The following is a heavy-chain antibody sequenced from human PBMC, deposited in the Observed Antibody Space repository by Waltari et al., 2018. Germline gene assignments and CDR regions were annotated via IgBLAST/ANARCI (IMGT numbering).Heavy chain of an antibody. J-gene: IGHJ6*03. Sequence: QVQLQESGPGLVKPSETLSLTCTVSGGSIRSYYWSWIRQPPGKGLEWIGYIYYSGSTNYNPSLKSRVTISVDTSKNQFSLKLSSVTAADTAVYYCASTYYYGSGSYYGAYYYMDVWGKGTTVTVSS. CDR2: IYYSGST. CDR3: ASTYYYGSGSYYGAYYYMDV. V-gene: IGHV4-59*01. CDR1: GGSIRSYY. D-gene: IGHD3-10*01.